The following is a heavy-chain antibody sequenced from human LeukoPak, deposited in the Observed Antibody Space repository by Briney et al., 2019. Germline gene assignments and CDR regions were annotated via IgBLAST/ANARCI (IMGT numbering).Heavy chain of an antibody. Sequence: PSGTLSLTCAVSGGSISSSSWWSWVRQPPGKGLEWIGEIYHSGSTNYNPSLKSRVTISVDKSKNQFSLKLSSVTAADTAVYYCARSTLRVVVVAATPLDFWGQGTLVTVSS. D-gene: IGHD2-15*01. CDR2: IYHSGST. CDR1: GGSISSSSW. CDR3: ARSTLRVVVVAATPLDF. V-gene: IGHV4-4*02. J-gene: IGHJ4*02.